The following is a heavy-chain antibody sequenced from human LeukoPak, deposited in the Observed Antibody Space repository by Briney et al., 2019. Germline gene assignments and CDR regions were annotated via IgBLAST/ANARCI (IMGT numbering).Heavy chain of an antibody. CDR1: GFTFSDYY. J-gene: IGHJ4*02. Sequence: GGSLRLTCAASGFTFSDYYMSWIRQAPGKGLEWVSYISSSGSTIYYADSVKGRFTISRDNAKNSLYLQMNSLRAEDTAVYYCARASLWFGELLSEFVYWGQGTLVTVSS. CDR3: ARASLWFGELLSEFVY. V-gene: IGHV3-11*04. CDR2: ISSSGSTI. D-gene: IGHD3-10*01.